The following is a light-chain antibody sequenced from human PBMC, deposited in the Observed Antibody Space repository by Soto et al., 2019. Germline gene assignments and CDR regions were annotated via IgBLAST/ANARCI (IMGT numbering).Light chain of an antibody. Sequence: QSALTQPRSVSGSPGQSVIISCTGTNTDVGAYDYVSWYQQHPGKAPKLIIYDVTKRPSGVADRFSASKSGNTASLTISVLQAEDEAYYYCCSYACSNAWVFGGGTKLTVL. J-gene: IGLJ2*01. CDR2: DVT. CDR3: CSYACSNAWV. CDR1: NTDVGAYDY. V-gene: IGLV2-11*01.